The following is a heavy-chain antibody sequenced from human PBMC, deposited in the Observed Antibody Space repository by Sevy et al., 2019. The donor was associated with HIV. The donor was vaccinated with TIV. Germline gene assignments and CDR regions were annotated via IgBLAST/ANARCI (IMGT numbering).Heavy chain of an antibody. V-gene: IGHV3-23*01. J-gene: IGHJ4*02. Sequence: GGSLRLSCAASGFTFNTHAMNWVRQAPGKGLEWVSVISGTGSSTYYADSVKGRFTISRDNSKNTLYLQMNSLRVEDTAMYYCAKDLTERYSTSSGDFDYWGQGSLVTVSS. CDR3: AKDLTERYSTSSGDFDY. D-gene: IGHD6-6*01. CDR2: ISGTGSST. CDR1: GFTFNTHA.